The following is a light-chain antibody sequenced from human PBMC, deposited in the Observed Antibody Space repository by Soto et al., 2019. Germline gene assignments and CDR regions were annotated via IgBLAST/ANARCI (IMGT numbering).Light chain of an antibody. CDR3: QHYNSYSEA. J-gene: IGKJ1*01. CDR1: QTISSW. Sequence: IQLTQSPSSLSASVGDSVTITCRASQTISSWLAWYQQKPGKAPKLLIYKASTLKSGVPSRFSGSGSGTEFTLTISSLQPDDFATYYCQHYNSYSEAFGQGTKVDIK. V-gene: IGKV1-5*03. CDR2: KAS.